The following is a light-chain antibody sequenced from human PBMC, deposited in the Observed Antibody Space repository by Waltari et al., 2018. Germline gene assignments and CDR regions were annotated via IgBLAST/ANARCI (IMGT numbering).Light chain of an antibody. J-gene: IGLJ1*01. V-gene: IGLV2-11*01. CDR2: DVT. CDR3: CSYVDTYTYV. CDR1: SRDVGASPY. Sequence: QSALTQPRSVPGPPGQSVTISCTGTSRDVGASPYVSWFQQLPGNAPKLLIYDVTERPPGVPDRFSGSKSANTASLTISGLQAEDEADYYCCSYVDTYTYVFGPGTRVIVL.